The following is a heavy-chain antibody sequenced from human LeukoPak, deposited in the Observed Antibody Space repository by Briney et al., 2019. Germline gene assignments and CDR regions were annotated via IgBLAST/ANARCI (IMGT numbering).Heavy chain of an antibody. CDR3: ASGGYSVRIDY. CDR1: GFTFSSYW. D-gene: IGHD5-18*01. CDR2: VHSSGST. V-gene: IGHV4-59*01. Sequence: GSLRLSCAASGFTFSSYWMSWVRQPPGKGLEWIGYVHSSGSTNYNPSLKSRVTISLDTSKNQFSLRLSSVTTADTAVYYCASGGYSVRIDYWGQGTLVTVSS. J-gene: IGHJ4*02.